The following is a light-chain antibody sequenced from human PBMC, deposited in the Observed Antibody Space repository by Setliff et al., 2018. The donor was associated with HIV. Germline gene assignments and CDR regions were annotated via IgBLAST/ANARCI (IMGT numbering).Light chain of an antibody. J-gene: IGLJ1*01. CDR2: QAT. Sequence: ALTQPASVSGSPEQSITISCTGTSSDVGRYNLVSWYQQHPGKAPKLMIYQATKRPSGVSNRFSGSKSGNTASLTISGLQAEDEADYYCCSNTGSNTYVFGTGTKVTVL. V-gene: IGLV2-23*01. CDR3: CSNTGSNTYV. CDR1: SSDVGRYNL.